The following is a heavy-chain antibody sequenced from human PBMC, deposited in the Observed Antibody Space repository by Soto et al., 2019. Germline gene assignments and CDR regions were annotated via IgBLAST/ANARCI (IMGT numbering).Heavy chain of an antibody. CDR1: GFSLSTSGVG. D-gene: IGHD2-21*01. CDR2: IYWYDDK. CDR3: APRRLLAPLFEH. Sequence: QITLKESGPTLVKPTQTLTLTCTFSGFSLSTSGVGVGWIRQPPGKALEWLALIYWYDDKRYSPSLKSRLTITKDTSKNRVCLTMTNMDPVDTARYYWAPRRLLAPLFEHWGQGTLVTVYS. J-gene: IGHJ5*02. V-gene: IGHV2-5*01.